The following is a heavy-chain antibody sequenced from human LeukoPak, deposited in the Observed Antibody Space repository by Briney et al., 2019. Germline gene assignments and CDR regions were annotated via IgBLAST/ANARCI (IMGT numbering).Heavy chain of an antibody. CDR3: ARQGYPGNYYYYGMDV. D-gene: IGHD2-15*01. J-gene: IGHJ6*02. V-gene: IGHV4-39*01. Sequence: SETLSLTCTVSGGSISSSSYYWGWIRQPPGKGLEWIGSIYYSGSTYYNPSLKSRVTISVDTSKNQFSLKLSSVTAADTAVYYCARQGYPGNYYYYGMDVWGQGTTVTVSS. CDR2: IYYSGST. CDR1: GGSISSSSYY.